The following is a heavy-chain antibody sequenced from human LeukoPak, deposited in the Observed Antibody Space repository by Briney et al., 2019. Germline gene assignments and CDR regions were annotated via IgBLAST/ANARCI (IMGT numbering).Heavy chain of an antibody. J-gene: IGHJ4*02. CDR1: GFTFSSYA. V-gene: IGHV3-21*01. CDR3: ASDWGYCSGGSCYGEY. D-gene: IGHD2-15*01. Sequence: GGSLRLSCAASGFTFSSYAMSWVRQAPGEGLEWVSSISSSSSYIYYADSVKGRFTISRDNAKNSLYLQMNSLRAEDTAVYYCASDWGYCSGGSCYGEYWGQGTLVTVSS. CDR2: ISSSSSYI.